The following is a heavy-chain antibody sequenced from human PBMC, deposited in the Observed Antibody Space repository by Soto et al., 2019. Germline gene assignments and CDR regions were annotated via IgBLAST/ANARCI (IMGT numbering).Heavy chain of an antibody. J-gene: IGHJ4*02. D-gene: IGHD3-16*01. Sequence: PGGSLRLSCAASGFTFSSYGMHWVRQAPGKGLEWVAVIWYDGSNKYYADSVKGRFTISRDNSKNTLYLQMNSLRAEDTAVYYCARDPTTGHLYHFDYWGQGTLVTVSS. V-gene: IGHV3-33*01. CDR1: GFTFSSYG. CDR3: ARDPTTGHLYHFDY. CDR2: IWYDGSNK.